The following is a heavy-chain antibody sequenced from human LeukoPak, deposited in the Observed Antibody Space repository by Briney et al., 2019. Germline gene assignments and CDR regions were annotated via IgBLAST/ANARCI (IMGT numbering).Heavy chain of an antibody. J-gene: IGHJ4*02. CDR3: ARDGRIRSD. Sequence: ASVKVPCKASGGTFSSYAISWVRQAPGQGLEWMGRIIPILGIANYAQKFQGRVTITADKSTSTAYMELSSLRSEDTAVYYCARDGRIRSDWGQGTLVTVSS. CDR1: GGTFSSYA. V-gene: IGHV1-69*04. CDR2: IIPILGIA. D-gene: IGHD3-16*01.